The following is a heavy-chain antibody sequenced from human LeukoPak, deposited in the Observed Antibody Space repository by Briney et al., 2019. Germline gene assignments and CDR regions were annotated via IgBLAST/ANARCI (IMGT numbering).Heavy chain of an antibody. J-gene: IGHJ4*02. V-gene: IGHV4-4*02. CDR3: ARGGWNKFDY. Sequence: PSETLSLTCAVSGDSINSSNWWYWVRQPPGKGLEWIGVIYHSGNTNYNPSLKSRVTISLDKSKNQFYLKLTSVTAADTAVYYCARGGWNKFDYWGQGTLVTVSS. CDR1: GDSINSSNW. CDR2: IYHSGNT. D-gene: IGHD3-22*01.